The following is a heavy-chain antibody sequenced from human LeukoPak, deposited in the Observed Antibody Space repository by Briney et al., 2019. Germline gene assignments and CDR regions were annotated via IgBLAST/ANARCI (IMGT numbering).Heavy chain of an antibody. CDR2: IYYSGST. Sequence: KSSETLSLTCTVSGGSVSSGSYYWSWIRQPPGKGLEWIGYIYYSGSTNYNPSLKRRVTISVDTSKNQFSLKLSSVTAADTAVYYCARGTCILTGSPVDYWGQGTLVTVSS. V-gene: IGHV4-61*01. CDR3: ARGTCILTGSPVDY. J-gene: IGHJ4*02. CDR1: GGSVSSGSYY. D-gene: IGHD3-9*01.